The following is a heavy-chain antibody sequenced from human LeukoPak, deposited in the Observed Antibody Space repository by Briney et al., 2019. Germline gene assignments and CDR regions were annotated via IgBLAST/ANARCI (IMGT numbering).Heavy chain of an antibody. Sequence: PGGSLRLSCAASGIDFSSYAMSWVRRAPGKGLKWVSVIYIDGGTDFADSVEGRFTISRDNSKNTLYLQMHSLRADDTAVYYCAREYYYGFNVWGQGTTVTVSS. CDR3: AREYYYGFNV. J-gene: IGHJ6*02. CDR1: GIDFSSYA. V-gene: IGHV3-66*01. CDR2: IYIDGGT.